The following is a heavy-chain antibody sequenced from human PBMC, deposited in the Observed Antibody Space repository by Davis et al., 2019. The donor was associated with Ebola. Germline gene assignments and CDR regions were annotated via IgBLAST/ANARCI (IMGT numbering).Heavy chain of an antibody. J-gene: IGHJ4*02. CDR2: INPSGGST. CDR1: AYTFTSYY. Sequence: ASAQVSCKASAYTFTSYYMHWVRQAPGQGLEWMGIINPSGGSTSYAQKFQGRVTMTRDTSTSTVYMELSSLRSEDTAVYYCARDQQLVHGRRYFDYWGQGTLVTVSS. V-gene: IGHV1-46*01. CDR3: ARDQQLVHGRRYFDY. D-gene: IGHD6-13*01.